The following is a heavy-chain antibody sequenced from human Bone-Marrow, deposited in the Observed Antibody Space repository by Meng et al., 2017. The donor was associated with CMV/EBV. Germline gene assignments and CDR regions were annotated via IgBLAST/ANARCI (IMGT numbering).Heavy chain of an antibody. V-gene: IGHV3-21*01. Sequence: GESLKISCAASGFTFSSYSMNWVRQAPGKGLEWVSSISSSGTYIYYADSVKGRFTISRDNAQNSLYLQMNSLRAEDTAVYYCAKDGSTAAFDFWGQGTMVTVSS. D-gene: IGHD1-26*01. CDR2: ISSSGTYI. CDR1: GFTFSSYS. J-gene: IGHJ3*01. CDR3: AKDGSTAAFDF.